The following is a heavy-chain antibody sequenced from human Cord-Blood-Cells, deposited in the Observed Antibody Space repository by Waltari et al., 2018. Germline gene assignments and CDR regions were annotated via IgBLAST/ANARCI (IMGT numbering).Heavy chain of an antibody. D-gene: IGHD3-16*01. CDR2: SNPIFGTA. V-gene: IGHV1-69*01. J-gene: IGHJ6*02. CDR1: GGTFSSYA. Sequence: QVQLVQSGAEVKKPGSSVKVSCKASGGTFSSYAISWVRQAPGQGLEWMGGSNPIFGTANYAQKFQGRVTITADESTSTAYMELSSLRSEDTAVYYCARGRPAYSYYYYYGMDVWGQGTTVTVSS. CDR3: ARGRPAYSYYYYYGMDV.